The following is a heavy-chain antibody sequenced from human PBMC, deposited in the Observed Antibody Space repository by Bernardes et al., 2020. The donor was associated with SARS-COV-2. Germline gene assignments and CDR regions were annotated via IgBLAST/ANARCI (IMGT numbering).Heavy chain of an antibody. CDR3: ARASYYFQSSDLKGWFDP. Sequence: ASVKVSCKASGYTFTDYYIHWVRQAPGQGLEWMGWINPNSGGTNYPQKFQGRVTMTGDTSISTAYMELGRLRSDDTAVYYCARASYYFQSSDLKGWFDPWGQGTLVTVSS. CDR1: GYTFTDYY. D-gene: IGHD3-22*01. V-gene: IGHV1-2*02. CDR2: INPNSGGT. J-gene: IGHJ5*02.